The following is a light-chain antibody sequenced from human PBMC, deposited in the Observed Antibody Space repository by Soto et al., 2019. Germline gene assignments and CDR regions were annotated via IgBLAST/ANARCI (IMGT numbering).Light chain of an antibody. V-gene: IGKV3-11*01. Sequence: EIVLTQSPATLSLSPGERATLSCRASQSVSSSLGWYQQIPGQAPRLLIYDASNRATGIPARFSGSGSGTDFTLTISSLEPEDVAVYYCQQRSNWPRTFGQGTKLELK. J-gene: IGKJ2*01. CDR2: DAS. CDR1: QSVSSS. CDR3: QQRSNWPRT.